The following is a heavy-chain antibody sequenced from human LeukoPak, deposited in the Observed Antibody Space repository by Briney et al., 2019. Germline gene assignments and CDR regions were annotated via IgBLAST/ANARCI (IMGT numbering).Heavy chain of an antibody. Sequence: GGSLRLSCAASGFTFSSYAMSWVRQAPGKGLEWVSAISGSGGSTYYADSVKGRFTISGDNSKNTLYLQMNSLRAEDTAVYYCAKAPRGYSFSYHDYWGQGTLVTVSS. J-gene: IGHJ4*02. V-gene: IGHV3-23*01. CDR2: ISGSGGST. CDR3: AKAPRGYSFSYHDY. CDR1: GFTFSSYA. D-gene: IGHD5-18*01.